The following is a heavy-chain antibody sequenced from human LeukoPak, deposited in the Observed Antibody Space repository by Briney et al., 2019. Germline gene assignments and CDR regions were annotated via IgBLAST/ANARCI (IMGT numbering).Heavy chain of an antibody. V-gene: IGHV3-23*01. CDR2: ISVSGGT. Sequence: GGSLRLSCAASGFTFRDYAMNWVRQAPGKGLEWVSGISVSGGTFYADSVRGRFTISRDSSKNMVYLQMNSLRAEDTAVYYCAKGAGRVTGTRLFDYWGQGTLVAVSS. CDR3: AKGAGRVTGTRLFDY. D-gene: IGHD7-27*01. J-gene: IGHJ4*02. CDR1: GFTFRDYA.